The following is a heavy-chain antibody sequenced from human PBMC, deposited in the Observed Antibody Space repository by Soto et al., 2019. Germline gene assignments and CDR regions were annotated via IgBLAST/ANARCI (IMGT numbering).Heavy chain of an antibody. CDR2: ISYDGSNK. CDR1: GFTFSSYA. J-gene: IGHJ4*02. CDR3: ARTSDY. Sequence: QVQLVESGGGVVQPGRSLRLSCAASGFTFSSYAMHWVRQAPGKGLEWVAVISYDGSNKYYADSVKGRFTISRDNSKNTLYLQMNSMRAEDTAVYYCARTSDYWGQGTLVNVSS. V-gene: IGHV3-30-3*01.